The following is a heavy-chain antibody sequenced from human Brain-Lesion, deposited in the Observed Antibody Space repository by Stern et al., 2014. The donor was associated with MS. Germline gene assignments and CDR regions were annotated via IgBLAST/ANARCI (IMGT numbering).Heavy chain of an antibody. CDR1: GGSVSSTSYA. V-gene: IGHV4-39*01. D-gene: IGHD2-15*01. CDR2: IYYSGNT. Sequence: VQLEESGPGLVKPSETLYLTCTVAGGSVSSTSYAWAWIRQPPGKGLEWIGTIYYSGNTYYSPSLKSRLTISLATSKNPFSLQLRSVTAADTAVYYCAGEEDIRYCSGGSCTGNWFDPWGQGTLVTVSS. CDR3: AGEEDIRYCSGGSCTGNWFDP. J-gene: IGHJ5*02.